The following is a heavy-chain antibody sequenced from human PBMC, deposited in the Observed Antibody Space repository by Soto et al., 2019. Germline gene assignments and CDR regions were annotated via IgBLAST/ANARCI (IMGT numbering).Heavy chain of an antibody. Sequence: VGSLRLSCAASGFTFSTYSMNWVRQAPGKGLEWVSSISGSGNYTHYADFLRGRFTISRDNAKTSLYLQMNSLRVEDTAVYYCAREGINNYNEYYFDSWGQGTVVTVSS. J-gene: IGHJ4*02. CDR3: AREGINNYNEYYFDS. CDR1: GFTFSTYS. CDR2: ISGSGNYT. D-gene: IGHD4-4*01. V-gene: IGHV3-21*01.